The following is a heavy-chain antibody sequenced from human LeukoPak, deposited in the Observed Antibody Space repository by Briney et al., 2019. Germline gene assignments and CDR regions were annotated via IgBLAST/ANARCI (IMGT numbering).Heavy chain of an antibody. V-gene: IGHV4-59*01. J-gene: IGHJ4*02. CDR1: GGSISSYY. Sequence: SETLSLTCTVSGGSISSYYWSWIRQPPGKGLEYIGYIYYSGSTNYNPSLKSRVTISVDTSKNQFSLKLSSVTAADTAVYYCARPDSGYALDYWGQGTLVTVSS. CDR3: ARPDSGYALDY. CDR2: IYYSGST. D-gene: IGHD2-15*01.